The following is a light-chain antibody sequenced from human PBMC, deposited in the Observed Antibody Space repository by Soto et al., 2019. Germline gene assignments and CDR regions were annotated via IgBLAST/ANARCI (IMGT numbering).Light chain of an antibody. CDR3: QQLDDYPNT. CDR2: AAV. V-gene: IGKV1-9*01. Sequence: IQLTQYPSSLSASVGDRVDITCRASQGINSDLAWYQQKPGKTPKLPISAAVSLDGGVPSWFNGSGSGADFPLTISSLQPEYSRTYYCQQLDDYPNTFGPGTKVDVK. CDR1: QGINSD. J-gene: IGKJ3*01.